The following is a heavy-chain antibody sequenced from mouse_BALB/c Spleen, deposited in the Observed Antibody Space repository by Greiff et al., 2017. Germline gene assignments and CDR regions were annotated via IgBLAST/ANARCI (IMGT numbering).Heavy chain of an antibody. V-gene: IGHV1-37*01. Sequence: VHVKQSGPELVKPGASVKISCKASGYSFTGYFMNWVKQSHGKSLEWIGRINPYNGDTFYNQKFKGKATLTVDNSSSTAHMELLSLTSEDSAVYYCGRDYGSSHWYFDVWGAGTTVTVSS. J-gene: IGHJ1*01. CDR2: INPYNGDT. CDR3: GRDYGSSHWYFDV. D-gene: IGHD1-1*01. CDR1: GYSFTGYF.